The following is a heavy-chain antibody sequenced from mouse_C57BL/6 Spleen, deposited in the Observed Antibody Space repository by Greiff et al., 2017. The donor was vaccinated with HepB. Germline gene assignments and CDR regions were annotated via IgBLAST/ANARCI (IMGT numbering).Heavy chain of an antibody. CDR2: IHPNSGST. D-gene: IGHD2-4*01. CDR1: GYTFTSYW. V-gene: IGHV1-64*01. CDR3: AAGGLRRDYFDY. J-gene: IGHJ2*01. Sequence: QVHVKQPGAELVKPGASVKLSCKASGYTFTSYWLHWVKQRPGQGLEWIGMIHPNSGSTNYNEKFKSKATLTVDKSSSTAYMQLSSLTSEDSAVYYCAAGGLRRDYFDYWGQGTTLTVSS.